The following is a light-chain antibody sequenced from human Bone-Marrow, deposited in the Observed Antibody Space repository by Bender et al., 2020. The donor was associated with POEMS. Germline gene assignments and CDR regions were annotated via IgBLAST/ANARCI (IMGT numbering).Light chain of an antibody. V-gene: IGLV3-1*01. CDR3: QARDTYSVI. CDR1: DLGDKY. Sequence: SYELTQPPSVSVSPGQTASITCSGDDLGDKYVAWYQQKPGQSPVLVIYQDTKRPSGIPERFSGSNSGNTATLTISGTQAMDEADYYCQARDTYSVIFGGGTKLTVL. CDR2: QDT. J-gene: IGLJ2*01.